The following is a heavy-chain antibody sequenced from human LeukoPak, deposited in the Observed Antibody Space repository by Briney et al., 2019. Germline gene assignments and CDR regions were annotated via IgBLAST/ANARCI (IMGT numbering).Heavy chain of an antibody. CDR2: IYHSGST. V-gene: IGHV4-4*02. D-gene: IGHD2-2*02. CDR1: GGSISSSNW. J-gene: IGHJ6*03. Sequence: SGTLSLTCAVSGGSISSSNWWSWVRQPPGKGLEWIGEIYHSGSTNYNPSLKSRVTISVDKSKNQFSLKLSSVTAADTAVYYCARDQQCSSTSCYTKVGYYYYMDVWGKGTTVTVSS. CDR3: ARDQQCSSTSCYTKVGYYYYMDV.